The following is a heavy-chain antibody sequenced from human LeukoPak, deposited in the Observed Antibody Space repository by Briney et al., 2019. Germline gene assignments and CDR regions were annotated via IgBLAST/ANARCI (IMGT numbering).Heavy chain of an antibody. D-gene: IGHD1-1*01. CDR3: ARDKIEGPTKLDY. CDR1: GFTFSSYW. Sequence: GSLRLSCAASGFTFSSYWMSWVRQAPGKGPEWVANIKQDESEKYYVDSLKGRFTISRDNAKNSLYLQMNSLRAEDTAVYYCARDKIEGPTKLDYWGQGILVTVSS. J-gene: IGHJ4*02. V-gene: IGHV3-7*01. CDR2: IKQDESEK.